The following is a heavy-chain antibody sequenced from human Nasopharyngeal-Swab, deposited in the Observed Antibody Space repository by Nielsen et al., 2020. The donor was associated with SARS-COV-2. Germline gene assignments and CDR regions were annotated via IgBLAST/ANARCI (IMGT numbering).Heavy chain of an antibody. D-gene: IGHD1-26*01. CDR1: GFTFSSYW. Sequence: GESLKISCAASGFTFSSYWMHWVRQAPGKGLVWVSRINSDGSSTSYADSVKGRFTISRDNAKNTLYLQMNSLRAEDTAVYYCARGYGSYPYYYDMDVWGQGTTVTVSS. V-gene: IGHV3-74*01. J-gene: IGHJ6*02. CDR3: ARGYGSYPYYYDMDV. CDR2: INSDGSST.